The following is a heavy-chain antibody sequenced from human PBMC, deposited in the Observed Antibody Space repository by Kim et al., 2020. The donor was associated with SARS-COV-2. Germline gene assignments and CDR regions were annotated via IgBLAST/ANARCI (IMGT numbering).Heavy chain of an antibody. D-gene: IGHD6-19*01. J-gene: IGHJ6*02. V-gene: IGHV3-48*02. Sequence: GGSLRLSCAASGFTFSSYSMNWVRQAPGKGLEWVSYISSSSSTIYYADSVKGRFTISRDNAKNSLYLQMNSLRDEDTAVYYCARQWLGTYYYYYGMDVWGQGTTVTVSS. CDR2: ISSSSSTI. CDR3: ARQWLGTYYYYYGMDV. CDR1: GFTFSSYS.